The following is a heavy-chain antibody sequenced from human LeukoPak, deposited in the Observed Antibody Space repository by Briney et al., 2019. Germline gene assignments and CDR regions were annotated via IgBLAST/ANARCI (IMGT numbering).Heavy chain of an antibody. J-gene: IGHJ4*02. V-gene: IGHV3-53*01. D-gene: IGHD1-1*01. Sequence: GGSLRLSCAASGFTVSSYYMNWVRQAPGKELEWVSVIYTGGGRYADSVRGRFTISRDTSKNMVFLQMNSLRAEDTAVYYCARDQDWNDRGGLDYWGQGTLVIVSS. CDR3: ARDQDWNDRGGLDY. CDR2: IYTGGGR. CDR1: GFTVSSYY.